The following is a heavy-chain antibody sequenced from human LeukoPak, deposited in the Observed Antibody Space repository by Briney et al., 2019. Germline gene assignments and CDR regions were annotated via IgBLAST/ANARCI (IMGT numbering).Heavy chain of an antibody. CDR1: GFTFSSYA. D-gene: IGHD3-3*01. CDR2: ISYDGSNK. V-gene: IGHV3-30-3*01. J-gene: IGHJ4*02. CDR3: TTANTYLDFWSGYDY. Sequence: GGSLRLSCAASGFTFSSYAMHWVRQAPGKGLEWVAVISYDGSNKYYADSVKGRFTISRDNSKNTLYLQMNSLKTEDTAVYYCTTANTYLDFWSGYDYWGQGTLVTVSS.